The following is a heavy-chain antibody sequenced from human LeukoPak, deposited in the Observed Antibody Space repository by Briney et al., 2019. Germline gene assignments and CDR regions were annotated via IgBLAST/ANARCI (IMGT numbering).Heavy chain of an antibody. D-gene: IGHD3-22*01. CDR3: ARERTYYYDSSGYSPGLYYYYMDV. CDR1: GGSISSGSYY. J-gene: IGHJ6*03. Sequence: SQTLSLTCTVSGGSISSGSYYWSWIRQPAGKGLEWIGRGYTSGSTHYNPSLKSRVTISVDTPKNQFSPKLSSVTAADTAVYYCARERTYYYDSSGYSPGLYYYYMDVWGKGTTVTISS. CDR2: GYTSGST. V-gene: IGHV4-61*02.